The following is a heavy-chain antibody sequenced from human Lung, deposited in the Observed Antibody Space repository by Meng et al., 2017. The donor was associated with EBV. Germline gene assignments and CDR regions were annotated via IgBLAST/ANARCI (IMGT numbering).Heavy chain of an antibody. D-gene: IGHD3-10*01. J-gene: IGHJ4*02. CDR3: ASTPGSYYDF. V-gene: IGHV3-11*01. Sequence: VQRGEAGGGLVKPGGTLRLSCAAVGLTFNDYYMSWIRQAPGKGLDWVSYISYSGSTIYYADSVKGRFTISRDNAKNSLYLQMNSLRAEDTAVYYCASTPGSYYDFWGQGTLVTVFS. CDR2: ISYSGSTI. CDR1: GLTFNDYY.